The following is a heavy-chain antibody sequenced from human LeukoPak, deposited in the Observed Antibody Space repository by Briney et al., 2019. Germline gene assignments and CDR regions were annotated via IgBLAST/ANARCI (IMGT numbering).Heavy chain of an antibody. CDR1: GGSISSYY. J-gene: IGHJ4*02. CDR3: ASAPEYSSGWYSD. V-gene: IGHV4-59*01. Sequence: SETLSLTCTVSGGSISSYYWSWIRQPPGKGLEWIGYIYYSGSTNYNPSLKSRVTISVDTSKNQFSPKLSSVTAADTAVYYCASAPEYSSGWYSDWGQGTLVTVSS. CDR2: IYYSGST. D-gene: IGHD6-19*01.